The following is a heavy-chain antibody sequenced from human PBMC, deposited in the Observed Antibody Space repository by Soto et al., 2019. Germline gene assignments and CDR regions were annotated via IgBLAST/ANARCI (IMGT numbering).Heavy chain of an antibody. CDR2: INHSGST. V-gene: IGHV4-34*01. J-gene: IGHJ4*02. CDR3: AREDPGYGSAY. CDR1: GGSFSDYY. Sequence: QVQLQQWGAGLLKPSETLSLTCGVYGGSFSDYYWSWIRQPPGKGLEWIGEINHSGSTNYIPSLKSRVTISVDTSKNQFSLNLRSVTAADTAVYYCAREDPGYGSAYWGQGTLVTVSS. D-gene: IGHD3-10*01.